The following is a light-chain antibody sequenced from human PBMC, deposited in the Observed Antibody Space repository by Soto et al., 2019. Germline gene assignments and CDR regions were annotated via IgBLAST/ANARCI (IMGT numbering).Light chain of an antibody. V-gene: IGKV3-20*01. J-gene: IGKJ1*01. CDR3: XXYXKSRWT. CDR1: QSVASAY. CDR2: GSS. Sequence: EIVLTQSPGTLSLSPGERATLSCRASQSVASAYLAWYQHKPGQAPRLLIYGSSSRAVGVPDRISGSGSGTDFTLTISRLEHEXXXXXXXXXYXKSRWTFGQGTKVEAK.